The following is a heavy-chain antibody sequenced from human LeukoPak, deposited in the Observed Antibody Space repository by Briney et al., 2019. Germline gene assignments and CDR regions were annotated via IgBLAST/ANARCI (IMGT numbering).Heavy chain of an antibody. Sequence: PGGSLRLSCAASEFSVGSNYMTWVRQAPGKGLEWVSLIYSGGSTYYADSVKGRFTIFRDNSKNTLYLQMSSLRAEDTAIYYCARRAGEYSHPYDYWGQGTLVTVSS. V-gene: IGHV3-66*04. CDR3: ARRAGEYSHPYDY. CDR2: IYSGGST. D-gene: IGHD2-15*01. CDR1: EFSVGSNY. J-gene: IGHJ4*02.